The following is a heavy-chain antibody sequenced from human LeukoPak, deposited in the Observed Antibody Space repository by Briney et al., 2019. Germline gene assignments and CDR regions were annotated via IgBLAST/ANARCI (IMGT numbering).Heavy chain of an antibody. CDR1: GFTFSSYG. D-gene: IGHD3-9*01. CDR2: IRYDGSNK. Sequence: PGGSLRLSCAASGFTFSSYGMHWVRQAPGKGLEWVAFIRYDGSNKYYADSVKGRFTISRDNSKNTLYLQMNSLRAEDTAVYYCAKDSADILTGYYLYSPGYFDYWGQGTLVTVSS. J-gene: IGHJ4*02. CDR3: AKDSADILTGYYLYSPGYFDY. V-gene: IGHV3-30*02.